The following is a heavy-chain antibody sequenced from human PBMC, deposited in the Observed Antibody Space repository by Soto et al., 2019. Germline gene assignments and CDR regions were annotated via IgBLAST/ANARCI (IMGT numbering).Heavy chain of an antibody. CDR3: AGGRGFVIAV. J-gene: IGHJ6*02. Sequence: EVQLVETGGGLIQPGGSLRLSCAASGFSVSTNYMHWVRQAPGKGLEWVSVIKSDGVTIYADSVKGRFTISSDSSQNTLYLQMNSLRADDTAVYYCAGGRGFVIAVRGQGTAVTVSS. CDR2: IKSDGVT. D-gene: IGHD3-16*02. CDR1: GFSVSTNY. V-gene: IGHV3-53*02.